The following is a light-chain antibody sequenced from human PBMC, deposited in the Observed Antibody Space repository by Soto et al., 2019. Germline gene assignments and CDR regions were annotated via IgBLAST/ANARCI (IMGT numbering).Light chain of an antibody. CDR2: KAS. Sequence: DIQMTQSPSILSASVGDRVTITCRASQGIDRWLAWFQQKPGKAPSRLIYKASSLQSGVPSRFSGSGSEAEFTLTISSLQPDDFATYYCQQYHSYPWTFGQGTNVEIK. V-gene: IGKV1-5*03. CDR1: QGIDRW. J-gene: IGKJ1*01. CDR3: QQYHSYPWT.